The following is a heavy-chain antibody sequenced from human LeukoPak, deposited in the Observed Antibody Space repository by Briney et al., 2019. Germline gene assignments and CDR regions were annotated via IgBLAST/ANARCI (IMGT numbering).Heavy chain of an antibody. CDR3: ARGPVGYGGTPGFDY. CDR1: GGSISSSSYY. D-gene: IGHD4-23*01. CDR2: IYYSGST. V-gene: IGHV4-39*01. J-gene: IGHJ4*02. Sequence: PSETLSLTCTVSGGSISSSSYYWGWIRQPPGKGLEWIGSIYYSGSTYYNPSLKSRVTISVDTSKNQLSLKLSSVTAADTAVYYCARGPVGYGGTPGFDYWGQGTLVTVSS.